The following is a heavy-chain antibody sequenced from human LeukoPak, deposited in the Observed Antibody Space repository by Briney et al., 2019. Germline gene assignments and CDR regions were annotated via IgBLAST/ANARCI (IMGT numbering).Heavy chain of an antibody. D-gene: IGHD5-12*01. CDR3: ARLEVTVVATIDY. CDR2: IKQDGSEK. J-gene: IGHJ4*02. V-gene: IGHV3-7*01. Sequence: GGSLRLSCAASGFTFSTYAMSWVRQAPGKGLEWVANIKQDGSEKYYVDSVKGRFTISRDNAKNSLYLQMNSLRAEDTAVYYCARLEVTVVATIDYWGQGTLVTVSS. CDR1: GFTFSTYA.